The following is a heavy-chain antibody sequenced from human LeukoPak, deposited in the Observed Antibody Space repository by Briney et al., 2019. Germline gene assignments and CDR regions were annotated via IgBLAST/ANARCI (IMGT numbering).Heavy chain of an antibody. CDR3: ARADKTYYYDSSGPTGFQH. CDR2: MNPNSGNT. Sequence: ASVKVSCKASGYTFTSYDINWVRQATGQGLEWMGWMNPNSGNTGYAQKFQGRVTMTRDTSISTAYMELSRLRSDDTAVYYCARADKTYYYDSSGPTGFQHWGQGTLVTVSS. D-gene: IGHD3-22*01. J-gene: IGHJ1*01. V-gene: IGHV1-8*02. CDR1: GYTFTSYD.